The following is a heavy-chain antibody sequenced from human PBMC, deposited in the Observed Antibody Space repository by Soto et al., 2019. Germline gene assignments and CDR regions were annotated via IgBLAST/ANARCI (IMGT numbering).Heavy chain of an antibody. CDR1: GFSLSTSGVG. Sequence: QGTLKESGPTLVQPTQTLTLTCSFSGFSLSTSGVGVGWIRQSQGKAPEWLALIYWSGDEHYRPSLKSRLSIIKDTSKNHVVLIMSDMDHVDTATYYCARGLATLPVFAFDIWGQGTMVTVSS. J-gene: IGHJ3*02. V-gene: IGHV2-5*01. CDR2: IYWSGDE. CDR3: ARGLATLPVFAFDI. D-gene: IGHD6-6*01.